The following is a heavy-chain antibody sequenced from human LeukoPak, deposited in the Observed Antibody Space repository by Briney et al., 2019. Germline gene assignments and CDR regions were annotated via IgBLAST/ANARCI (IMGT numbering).Heavy chain of an antibody. V-gene: IGHV3-23*01. D-gene: IGHD4-17*01. CDR3: AKAQGGYGDYDY. CDR2: ISGSGGST. CDR1: GFTFSSYA. J-gene: IGHJ4*02. Sequence: GGSLRLPCAASGFTFSSYAMSWVRQAPGKGLEWVSAISGSGGSTYYADSVKGRFTISRDNSKNTLYLQMNSLRAEDTAVYYCAKAQGGYGDYDYWGQGTLVTVSS.